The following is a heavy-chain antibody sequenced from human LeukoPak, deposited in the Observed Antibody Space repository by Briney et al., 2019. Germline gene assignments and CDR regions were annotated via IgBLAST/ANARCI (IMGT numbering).Heavy chain of an antibody. V-gene: IGHV3-74*01. CDR2: IKSDGST. J-gene: IGHJ1*01. D-gene: IGHD3-3*01. Sequence: GGSLRLSCAASGFTFSTYWVHWVRQAPGKGLVWVSRIKSDGSTNYADSVKGRFTISRDNAKNTLSLQMNSLRPEDTGVYYCARAPSEIGGYYPEYFRHWGQGTLVTVSS. CDR1: GFTFSTYW. CDR3: ARAPSEIGGYYPEYFRH.